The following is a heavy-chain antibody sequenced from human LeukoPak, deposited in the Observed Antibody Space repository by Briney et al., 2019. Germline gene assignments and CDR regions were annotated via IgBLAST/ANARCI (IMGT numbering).Heavy chain of an antibody. V-gene: IGHV2-5*02. J-gene: IGHJ3*02. CDR2: IYWDDDK. D-gene: IGHD6-6*01. CDR3: ARTSSDHDAFDI. CDR1: GISLSTTGVG. Sequence: CGPTLVKPLQLLTLTCIFTGISLSTTGVGIGWVLQPPRMVLEWLALIYWDDDKRYSPSLKSRLTITKDTSKNQVVLTMTYMDPVDTATYYCARTSSDHDAFDIWGQGTMVTVAS.